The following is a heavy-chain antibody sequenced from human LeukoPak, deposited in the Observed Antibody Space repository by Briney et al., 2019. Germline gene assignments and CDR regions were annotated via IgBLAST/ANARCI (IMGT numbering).Heavy chain of an antibody. CDR1: GFSFSSDW. V-gene: IGHV3-7*05. CDR3: ARDPDILTGVAYDF. D-gene: IGHD3-9*01. J-gene: IGHJ3*01. Sequence: QTGGSLRLSCATSGFSFSSDWMNWVRQVPGKGPEWVANINQDGSKKYYVDSVKGRFTISRDNAKNSLYLQMNSLRAEDTAVYYCARDPDILTGVAYDFWGQGTMVTVSS. CDR2: INQDGSKK.